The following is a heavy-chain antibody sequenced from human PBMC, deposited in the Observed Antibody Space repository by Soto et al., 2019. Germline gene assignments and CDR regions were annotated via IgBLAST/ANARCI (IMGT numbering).Heavy chain of an antibody. J-gene: IGHJ4*02. V-gene: IGHV4-39*01. CDR1: GGSISSSSYY. D-gene: IGHD3-22*01. Sequence: SETLSLTRTVSGGSISSSSYYWGWIRQPPGKGLEWIGSIYYSGSTYYNPSLKSRVTISVDTSKNQFSLKLSSVAAADTAVYYCASLTMILVVRFDYWGQGTLVTVSS. CDR3: ASLTMILVVRFDY. CDR2: IYYSGST.